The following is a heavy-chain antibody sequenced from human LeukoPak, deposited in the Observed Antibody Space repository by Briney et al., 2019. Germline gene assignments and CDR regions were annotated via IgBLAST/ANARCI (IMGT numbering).Heavy chain of an antibody. J-gene: IGHJ4*02. CDR2: ISKGDNTK. CDR1: GFSFSDYY. CDR3: ARVLGSYAVDY. V-gene: IGHV3-11*01. D-gene: IGHD3-10*01. Sequence: GGSLRLSCAASGFSFSDYYMSWIRRAPGKGLEWVSFISKGDNTKEYADSVRGRFTISRDNTKNSLYLQMNSLRIDDTAVYYCARVLGSYAVDYWGQGTLATVSS.